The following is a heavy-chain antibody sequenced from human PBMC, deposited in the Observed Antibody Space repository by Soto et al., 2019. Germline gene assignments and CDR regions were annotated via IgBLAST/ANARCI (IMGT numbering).Heavy chain of an antibody. J-gene: IGHJ3*02. CDR1: GYSFTSYW. Sequence: GESLKISCKGSGYSFTSYWIGWVRQMPGKGLKWMGIIYPGDSDTRYSPSFQGQVTISADKSISTAYLQWSSLKASDTAMYYCARHKFRFEMIAAAGEGAFDIWGQGTMVTVSS. CDR3: ARHKFRFEMIAAAGEGAFDI. CDR2: IYPGDSDT. V-gene: IGHV5-51*01. D-gene: IGHD6-13*01.